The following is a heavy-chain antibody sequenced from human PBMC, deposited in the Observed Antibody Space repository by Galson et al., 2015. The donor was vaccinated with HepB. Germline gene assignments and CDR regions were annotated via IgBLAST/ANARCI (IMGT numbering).Heavy chain of an antibody. V-gene: IGHV3-21*01. D-gene: IGHD6-19*01. J-gene: IGHJ4*03. CDR3: ARDGRVIRQWLVGYFDY. Sequence: SLRLSCAASGFTLSTHSMNWVRQAPGKGLEWVSSISSSSTYIYYADSVKGRFTISRDNAKNSLYLQMNSLRVEDTAVYYCARDGRVIRQWLVGYFDYWGQGTMVTVSS. CDR1: GFTLSTHS. CDR2: ISSSSTYI.